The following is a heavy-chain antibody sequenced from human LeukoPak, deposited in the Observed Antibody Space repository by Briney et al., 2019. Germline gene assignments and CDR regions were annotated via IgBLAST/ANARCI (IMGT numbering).Heavy chain of an antibody. D-gene: IGHD1-20*01. CDR3: ARDLWYNSELVDY. Sequence: ASVKVSCKASGYTFSNYDINWVRQATGQGLEWMGWMNPNSGNTGYAQKFQGRVTITRNTSISTAYMELSSLRSEDTAVYYCARDLWYNSELVDYWGQGTLVTVSS. V-gene: IGHV1-8*03. J-gene: IGHJ4*02. CDR2: MNPNSGNT. CDR1: GYTFSNYD.